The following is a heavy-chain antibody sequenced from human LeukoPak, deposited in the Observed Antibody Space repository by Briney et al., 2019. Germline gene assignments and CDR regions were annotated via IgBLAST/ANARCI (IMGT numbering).Heavy chain of an antibody. CDR2: VNHSGST. D-gene: IGHD6-13*01. V-gene: IGHV4-34*01. J-gene: IGHJ4*02. CDR1: GESFSGYY. CDR3: ARAEITAAGVPFDY. Sequence: PSETLSLTCAVYGESFSGYYWSWIRQPPGKGLEWIGEVNHSGSTNYNPSLKRRGTISVDTSKNQFSLKLSSVTAADTGVYYCARAEITAAGVPFDYWGQGTLVTVSS.